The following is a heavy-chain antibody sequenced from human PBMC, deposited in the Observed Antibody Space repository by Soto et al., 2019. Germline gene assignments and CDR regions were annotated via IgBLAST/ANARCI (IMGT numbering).Heavy chain of an antibody. Sequence: SVKVSCKASGGTFSSYAISWVRQAPGQGLEWMGGIIPIFGTANYAQKFQGRVTITADESTSTAYMELSSLRSEDTAVYYCARSWGPGITGNPPGYDPYYYYAMDVWGQGTTVTVSS. CDR1: GGTFSSYA. D-gene: IGHD1-20*01. CDR2: IIPIFGTA. V-gene: IGHV1-69*13. CDR3: ARSWGPGITGNPPGYDPYYYYAMDV. J-gene: IGHJ6*02.